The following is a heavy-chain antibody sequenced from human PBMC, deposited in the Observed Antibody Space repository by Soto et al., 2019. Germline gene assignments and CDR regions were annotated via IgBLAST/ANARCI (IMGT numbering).Heavy chain of an antibody. CDR3: AKDRSGWGSFDI. CDR1: GFTFND. CDR2: ITGGGHT. J-gene: IGHJ3*02. V-gene: IGHV3-23*01. Sequence: EVQVLESGGGLVQPGGSLRLSCSAAGFTFNDINWVRQAPGKGLELISRITGGGHTDYVDSVKGRFTISRDNSKNTVYLQMNSLRADDTAVYYCAKDRSGWGSFDIWGQGTVVTVSS. D-gene: IGHD3-16*01.